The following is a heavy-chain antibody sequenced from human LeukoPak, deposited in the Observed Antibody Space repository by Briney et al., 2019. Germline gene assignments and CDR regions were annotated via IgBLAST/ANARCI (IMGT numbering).Heavy chain of an antibody. J-gene: IGHJ4*02. CDR3: AKVPYDSSGYYYFDY. D-gene: IGHD3-22*01. CDR2: IKQDGSEK. Sequence: GGSLRHSCAASGFTFSSYWMSWVRGAPGKGLEWVANIKQDGSEKYYVDSVKGRFTISRDNSKNTLYLQMNSLRAEDTAVYYCAKVPYDSSGYYYFDYWGQGTLVTVSS. CDR1: GFTFSSYW. V-gene: IGHV3-7*03.